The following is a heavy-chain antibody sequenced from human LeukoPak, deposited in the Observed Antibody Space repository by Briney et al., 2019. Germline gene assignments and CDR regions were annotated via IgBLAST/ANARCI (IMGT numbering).Heavy chain of an antibody. CDR1: GFTFSNAW. D-gene: IGHD2-15*01. CDR2: IKSKTDGGTT. Sequence: GSLRLSCAASGFTFSNAWMSWVRKAPGKGLEWVGRIKSKTDGGTTDYAAPVKGRFTISRDDSKNTLYLQMNSLKTEDTAVYYCTTDWYGVVVVAATPFYDYWGQGTLVTVSS. V-gene: IGHV3-15*01. CDR3: TTDWYGVVVVAATPFYDY. J-gene: IGHJ4*02.